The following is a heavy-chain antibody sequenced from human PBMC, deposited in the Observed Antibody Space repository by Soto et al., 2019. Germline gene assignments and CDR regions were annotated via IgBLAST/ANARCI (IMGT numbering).Heavy chain of an antibody. J-gene: IGHJ4*02. Sequence: GGSLRLSCAASGFTFSIYWMHWFRQGPGKGLVWVSRINSDGSSTTYADSVKGRFTISRDNAKNTLYLQMNSLRAEDTAVYYCARDGFRANCGGDCYTWGQGTLVTVSS. D-gene: IGHD2-21*02. CDR2: INSDGSST. V-gene: IGHV3-74*01. CDR1: GFTFSIYW. CDR3: ARDGFRANCGGDCYT.